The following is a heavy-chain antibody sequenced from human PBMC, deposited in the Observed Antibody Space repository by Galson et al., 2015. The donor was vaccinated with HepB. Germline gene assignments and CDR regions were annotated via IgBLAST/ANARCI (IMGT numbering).Heavy chain of an antibody. CDR3: ARDWNWGLDY. J-gene: IGHJ4*02. Sequence: SLRLSCAASGLTFSPIWMSWVRQAPGKGLEWVADIKGDGSEEYYVDSVKGRFTISRDNARNSLYLQMNSLTAEDTALYYCARDWNWGLDYWGQGTLVTVSS. CDR2: IKGDGSEE. V-gene: IGHV3-7*03. CDR1: GLTFSPIW. D-gene: IGHD7-27*01.